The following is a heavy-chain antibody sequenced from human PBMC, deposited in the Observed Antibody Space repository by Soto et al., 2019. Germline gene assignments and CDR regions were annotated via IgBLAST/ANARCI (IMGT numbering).Heavy chain of an antibody. J-gene: IGHJ6*02. D-gene: IGHD3-10*01. Sequence: GGSLRLSCAASGFTFSSYEMNWVRQAPGKGLEWVSYISSSGSTIYYADSVKGRFTISRDNAKNSLYLQMNSLRAEDTAVYYCARTDPLLCPRGIDVWGQGATVTV. V-gene: IGHV3-48*03. CDR3: ARTDPLLCPRGIDV. CDR2: ISSSGSTI. CDR1: GFTFSSYE.